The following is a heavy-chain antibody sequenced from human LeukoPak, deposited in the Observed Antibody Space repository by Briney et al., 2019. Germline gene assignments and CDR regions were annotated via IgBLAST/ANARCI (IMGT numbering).Heavy chain of an antibody. CDR3: ARVSSTYCGGDCLYFDY. D-gene: IGHD2-21*02. V-gene: IGHV4-59*06. J-gene: IGHJ4*02. CDR1: GGSISSYY. Sequence: PSETLSLTCSVSGGSISSYYWSWIRQPPGKGLEWIGYIYYSGSTHYNPSLKSRVTISVDTSKNQFSLKLSSVTAADTAVYYCARVSSTYCGGDCLYFDYWGQGTLVTVSS. CDR2: IYYSGST.